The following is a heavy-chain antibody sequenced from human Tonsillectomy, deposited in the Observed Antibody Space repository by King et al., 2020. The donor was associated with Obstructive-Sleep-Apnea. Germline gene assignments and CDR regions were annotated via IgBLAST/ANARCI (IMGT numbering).Heavy chain of an antibody. V-gene: IGHV3-23*04. CDR1: GFTVSSYA. J-gene: IGHJ3*02. D-gene: IGHD4-17*01. CDR3: AKDRRVGDYPGNAFDI. Sequence: EVQLVESGGGLVQPGGSLRLSCAASGFTVSSYAMNWVRQAPGKGLEWVSGISGSGGSTYYADSVKGWFTISRDNSKDTLYLQMNSLRAEDTAVYYCAKDRRVGDYPGNAFDIWGQGTMVTVSS. CDR2: ISGSGGST.